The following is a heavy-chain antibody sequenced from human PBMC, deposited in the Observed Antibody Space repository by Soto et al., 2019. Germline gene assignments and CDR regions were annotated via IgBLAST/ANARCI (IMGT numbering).Heavy chain of an antibody. CDR3: ARDQYSYGPFDY. Sequence: GSLRLSCAASGFTFSSSWMHWVRQAPGKGLVWVSRINSYGSSTNYADSVKGRFTISRDNAKNTLYLQMNSLRAEDTAVYYCARDQYSYGPFDYWGQGSLVTVSS. CDR2: INSYGSST. D-gene: IGHD5-18*01. CDR1: GFTFSSSW. J-gene: IGHJ4*02. V-gene: IGHV3-74*01.